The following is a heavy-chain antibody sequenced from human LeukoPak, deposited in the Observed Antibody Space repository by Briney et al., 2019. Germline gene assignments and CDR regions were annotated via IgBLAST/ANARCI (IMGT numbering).Heavy chain of an antibody. V-gene: IGHV3-49*03. D-gene: IGHD2-15*01. CDR1: GFTFGDYA. CDR2: IRSKAYGGTT. J-gene: IGHJ6*02. CDR3: TRALGYCSGGSCYPSYYYYGMDV. Sequence: GGSLRLSCTASGFTFGDYAMSWFRQAPGKGLEWVGFIRSKAYGGTTEYAASVKGRFTISRDDSKSIAYLQMNSLKTEDTAVYYCTRALGYCSGGSCYPSYYYYGMDVWGQGTTVTVSS.